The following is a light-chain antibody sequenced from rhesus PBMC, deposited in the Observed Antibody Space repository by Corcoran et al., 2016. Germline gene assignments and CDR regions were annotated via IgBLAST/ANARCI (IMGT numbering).Light chain of an antibody. J-gene: IGKJ4*01. CDR2: AAS. CDR3: QHYYDNPLT. Sequence: DIQMTQSPSALSASVGDRVTISCRASQNIYSNLAWYQQKPGKAPKLLIYAASSLQTGIPSRFIGSGSGTDFTLTISSLQPEDSAAYYCQHYYDNPLTFGGGTKVELK. V-gene: IGKV1S12*01. CDR1: QNIYSN.